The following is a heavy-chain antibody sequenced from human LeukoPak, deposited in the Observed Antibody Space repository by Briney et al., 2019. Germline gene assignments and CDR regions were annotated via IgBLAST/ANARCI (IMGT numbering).Heavy chain of an antibody. CDR2: ISGSGIST. CDR3: AKDSRRLLDY. V-gene: IGHV3-23*01. Sequence: GGSLRLSCAASGFTFSSYAMSWVRPAPGKGLEWVSGISGSGISTYYADSVKGRFTISRDNSRNTLYLQMNSLRAEDTAVYYCAKDSRRLLDYWGQGTLVTVSS. CDR1: GFTFSSYA. D-gene: IGHD3-22*01. J-gene: IGHJ4*02.